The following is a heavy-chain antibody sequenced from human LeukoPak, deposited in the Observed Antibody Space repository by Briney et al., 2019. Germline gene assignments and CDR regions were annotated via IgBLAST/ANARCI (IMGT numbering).Heavy chain of an antibody. CDR1: GFTFSGSA. CDR2: IRNKANNYAT. CDR3: AGDYDSWTGLNY. D-gene: IGHD3-3*01. Sequence: LPGGSLRLSCAASGFTFSGSAMHWVRQTPGKGLEWIGLIRNKANNYATPYAASLKSRFTISRDDSRDTAYLQVNSLKTEDTAVYYCAGDYDSWTGLNYWGQGTLVTVSS. V-gene: IGHV3-73*01. J-gene: IGHJ4*02.